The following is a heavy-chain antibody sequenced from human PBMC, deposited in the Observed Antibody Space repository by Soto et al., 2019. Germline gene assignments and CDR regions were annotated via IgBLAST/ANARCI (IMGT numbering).Heavy chain of an antibody. CDR1: GFTFSMYW. V-gene: IGHV3-74*01. CDR3: TRGPRSTSTGTGAF. Sequence: EVQLVESGGGLVQPGGSLRLSCAASGFTFSMYWMHWVRQVPGKGPEWVSRINDDGISTNYADSVKGRFTISRDNAKKTLYLQMNALRVEDTAVYYCTRGPRSTSTGTGAFWGQGTLVTVSS. CDR2: INDDGIST. D-gene: IGHD1-1*01. J-gene: IGHJ4*02.